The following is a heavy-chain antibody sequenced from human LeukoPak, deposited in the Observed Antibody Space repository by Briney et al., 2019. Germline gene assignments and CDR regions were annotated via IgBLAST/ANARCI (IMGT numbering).Heavy chain of an antibody. D-gene: IGHD1-14*01. J-gene: IGHJ4*02. CDR3: AKGRTVDVNCDY. CDR1: GFTFSSYV. Sequence: GGSLRLSCAASGFTFSSYVMNWVRQATGKGLEWVSSISGSGGSAYYADYVKGRFTISRDNSKNTLSRQVNSVRAEDTAVYYCAKGRTVDVNCDYWGQGTLVAVSS. V-gene: IGHV3-23*01. CDR2: ISGSGGSA.